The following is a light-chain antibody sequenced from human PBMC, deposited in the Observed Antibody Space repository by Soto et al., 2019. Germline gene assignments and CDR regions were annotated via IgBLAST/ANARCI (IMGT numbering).Light chain of an antibody. V-gene: IGKV4-1*01. Sequence: DIVMTQSPDSLAVSLGERATINCKSSQSVLYSSNNKNYLAWYQQKPGQPPKLLIYWAYTREYGVPDRFSGSGSGTDFTLTISSLQAEDVAVYYCQQYYSTPVEFGQGTKVEIK. J-gene: IGKJ1*01. CDR2: WAY. CDR3: QQYYSTPVE. CDR1: QSVLYSSNNKNY.